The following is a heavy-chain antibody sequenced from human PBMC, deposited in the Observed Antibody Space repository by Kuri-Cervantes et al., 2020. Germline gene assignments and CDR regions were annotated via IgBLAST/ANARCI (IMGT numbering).Heavy chain of an antibody. V-gene: IGHV3-30*02. CDR1: GFTFSSYA. CDR2: IRYDGSNK. D-gene: IGHD3-3*01. CDR3: AKVAAYDFWSGYSSHFDY. Sequence: GESLKISCAASGFTFSSYAMHWVRQAPGKGLEWVAFIRYDGSNKYYADSVQGRFTISRDNSKNTLYLQMNSLRAEDTALYYCAKVAAYDFWSGYSSHFDYWGQGTLVTVSS. J-gene: IGHJ4*02.